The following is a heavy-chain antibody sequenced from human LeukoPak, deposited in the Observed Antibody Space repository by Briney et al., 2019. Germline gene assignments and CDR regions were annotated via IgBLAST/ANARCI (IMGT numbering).Heavy chain of an antibody. CDR3: ARMSCSSTSCSYYYYYGMDV. V-gene: IGHV1-18*01. D-gene: IGHD2-2*01. Sequence: ASVKVSCKAPGYTFTSYGISWVRQAPGQGLEWMGWISAYNGNTNYAQKLQGRVTMTTDTSTSTAYMELRSLRSDDTAVYYCARMSCSSTSCSYYYYYGMDVWGQGTTVTVSS. CDR2: ISAYNGNT. J-gene: IGHJ6*02. CDR1: GYTFTSYG.